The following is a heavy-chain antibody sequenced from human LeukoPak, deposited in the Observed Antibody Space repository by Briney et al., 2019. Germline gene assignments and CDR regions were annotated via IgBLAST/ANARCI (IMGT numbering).Heavy chain of an antibody. D-gene: IGHD5-24*01. CDR1: GFIFSNYG. Sequence: PGGSLRLSCAASGFIFSNYGMHWVRQAPGKGLEWVAVISYDGSNKYYADSVKGRFTISRDNSKNTLYLQMNSLRAEDTAVYYCAKGPYGYNYPHFDYWGQGTLVTVSS. V-gene: IGHV3-30*18. CDR2: ISYDGSNK. CDR3: AKGPYGYNYPHFDY. J-gene: IGHJ4*02.